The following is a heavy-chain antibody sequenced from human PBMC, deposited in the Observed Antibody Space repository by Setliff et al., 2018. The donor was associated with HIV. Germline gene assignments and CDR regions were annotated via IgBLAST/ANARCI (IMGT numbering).Heavy chain of an antibody. V-gene: IGHV4-39*07. CDR1: GGAFNTSSSY. CDR3: ARSLVPSGYYYGRHAFDI. J-gene: IGHJ3*02. Sequence: PSETLSLTCTVSGGAFNTSSSYWGWIRQPPGKGLEYIGGIFYSGNTNYNPSFKSRVTISVDTSKNQFSLRVNSVTAADTAVYYCARSLVPSGYYYGRHAFDIWGQGTKVTVSS. D-gene: IGHD3-22*01. CDR2: IFYSGNT.